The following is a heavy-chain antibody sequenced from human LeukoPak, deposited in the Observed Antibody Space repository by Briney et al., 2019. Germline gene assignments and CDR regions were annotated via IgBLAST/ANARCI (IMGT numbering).Heavy chain of an antibody. CDR1: GYTFTSYY. J-gene: IGHJ6*02. Sequence: GPVKVSCKASGYTFTSYYMHWVRQAPGQGLEWMGIINPSGGSTNYAQKLQGRVTMTTDTSTSTAYMELRSLRSDDTAVYYCARDFGGGYCSSTSCYEDGMDVWGQGTTVTVSS. CDR3: ARDFGGGYCSSTSCYEDGMDV. V-gene: IGHV1-46*01. D-gene: IGHD2-2*01. CDR2: INPSGGST.